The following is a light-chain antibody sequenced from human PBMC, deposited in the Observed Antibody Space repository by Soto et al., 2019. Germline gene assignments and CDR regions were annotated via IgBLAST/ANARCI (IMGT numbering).Light chain of an antibody. Sequence: IQLTHSPSSLSASVGDRVTITFRSSQDISISLAWYQQKPGKAPKLLIYGASILQSGVPSGFGGSGFGTDFTLTISSLRAEDFATYFCQQVKSYPSNFGGGTKVDIK. CDR3: QQVKSYPSN. CDR2: GAS. J-gene: IGKJ4*01. V-gene: IGKV1-9*01. CDR1: QDISIS.